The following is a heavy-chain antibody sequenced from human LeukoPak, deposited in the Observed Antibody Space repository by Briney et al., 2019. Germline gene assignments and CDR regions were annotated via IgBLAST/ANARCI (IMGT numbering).Heavy chain of an antibody. Sequence: ASVKVSCKASGYTFTSYGISWVRQAPGQGLEWMGWISAYNGNTNYAQKFQGRVTMTRDTSISTAYMELSRLTSDDTAVYYCASLGESYYGLFDYWGQGTLVTVSS. CDR2: ISAYNGNT. V-gene: IGHV1-18*01. CDR1: GYTFTSYG. D-gene: IGHD3-10*01. CDR3: ASLGESYYGLFDY. J-gene: IGHJ4*02.